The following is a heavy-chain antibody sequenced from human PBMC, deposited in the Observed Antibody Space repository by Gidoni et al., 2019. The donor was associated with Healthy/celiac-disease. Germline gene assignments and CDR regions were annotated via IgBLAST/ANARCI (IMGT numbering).Heavy chain of an antibody. CDR3: ARLRLRLGELSSPRYYYGMDV. D-gene: IGHD3-16*02. V-gene: IGHV4-4*02. Sequence: QVQLQESGPGLVKPSGTLSLTCAVSGGSISSSNWWSWVRQPPGKGLEWIGEIYHSGSTNYNPSLKSRVTISVDKSKNQFSLKLSSVTAADTAVYYCARLRLRLGELSSPRYYYGMDVWGQGTTVTVSS. CDR2: IYHSGST. CDR1: GGSISSSNW. J-gene: IGHJ6*02.